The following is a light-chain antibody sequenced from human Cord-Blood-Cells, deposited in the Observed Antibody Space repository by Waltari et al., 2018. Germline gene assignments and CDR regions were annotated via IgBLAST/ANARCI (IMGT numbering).Light chain of an antibody. CDR1: KSISSY. V-gene: IGKV1-39*01. Sequence: DIQMTQSSFSLSASVGDRVTITCRASKSISSYLNWYQQKPGKAPKLLIYAASSLQSGVPSRFSGSGSGTDFTLTNSSLQPEDFATYYCQQSYSTPYTFGQGTKLEIK. CDR3: QQSYSTPYT. CDR2: AAS. J-gene: IGKJ2*01.